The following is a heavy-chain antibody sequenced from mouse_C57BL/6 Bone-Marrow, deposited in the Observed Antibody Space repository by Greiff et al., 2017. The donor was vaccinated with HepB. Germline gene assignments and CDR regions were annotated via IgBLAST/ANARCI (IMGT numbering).Heavy chain of an antibody. CDR1: GYTFTDYY. CDR2: INPYNGGT. CDR3: ARGYYDYDGPH. V-gene: IGHV1-19*01. J-gene: IGHJ2*01. Sequence: VQLQQSGPVLVKPGASVKMSCKASGYTFTDYYKNWVKQSHGKSLEWIGVINPYNGGTSYNQKFKGKATLTVDKSSSTAYMELNSLTSEDSAVYYCARGYYDYDGPHWGQGTTLTVSS. D-gene: IGHD2-4*01.